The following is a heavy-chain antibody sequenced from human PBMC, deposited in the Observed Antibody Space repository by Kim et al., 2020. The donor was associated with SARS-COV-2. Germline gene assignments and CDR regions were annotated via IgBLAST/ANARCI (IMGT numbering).Heavy chain of an antibody. D-gene: IGHD6-13*01. Sequence: KIQGRVTLTTDTSTSTAYMELRSLRSDDTAVYYCARGGYSSSSYYFDYWGQGTLVTVSS. V-gene: IGHV1-18*01. CDR3: ARGGYSSSSYYFDY. J-gene: IGHJ4*02.